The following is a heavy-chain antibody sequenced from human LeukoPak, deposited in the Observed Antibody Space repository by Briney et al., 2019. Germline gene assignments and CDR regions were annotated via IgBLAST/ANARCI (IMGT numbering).Heavy chain of an antibody. CDR2: IYYSGST. V-gene: IGHV4-59*01. CDR3: ARGGEVMWWFDP. Sequence: SETLSLTCTVSGGSISTYYWSWIRQPPGKGLEWIGYIYYSGSTNHSPSLKSRVTISVDTSKNQFSLKLSSVTAADTAVYYCARGGEVMWWFDPWGQGALVTVSS. CDR1: GGSISTYY. D-gene: IGHD3-16*01. J-gene: IGHJ5*02.